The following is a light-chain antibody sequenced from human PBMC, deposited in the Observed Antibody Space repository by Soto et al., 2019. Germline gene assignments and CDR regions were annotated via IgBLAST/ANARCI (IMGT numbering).Light chain of an antibody. V-gene: IGKV3-15*01. CDR1: QAIGSN. Sequence: EIVMTQSPATLSVSRGEKATLSSRANQAIGSNLAWYQQKPGQAPRLLIYGASTRATDIPDRFSGSGSGTEFTLTISSLQSEDFAVYYCQHYNNWLGTFGGGTKVEIK. J-gene: IGKJ4*01. CDR2: GAS. CDR3: QHYNNWLGT.